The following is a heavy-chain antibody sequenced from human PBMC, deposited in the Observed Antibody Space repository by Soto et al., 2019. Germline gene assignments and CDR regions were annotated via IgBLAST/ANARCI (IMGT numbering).Heavy chain of an antibody. CDR3: ARGLLWFGELLFSGWFDP. CDR1: GYTFTGYY. J-gene: IGHJ5*02. V-gene: IGHV1-2*02. CDR2: INPNSGGT. Sequence: ASVKVSCKASGYTFTGYYMHWVRQAPGQGLEWMGWINPNSGGTNYAQKFQGRVTMTRDTSISTAYMELSRLRSDDTAVYHCARGLLWFGELLFSGWFDPWGQGTLVTVSS. D-gene: IGHD3-10*01.